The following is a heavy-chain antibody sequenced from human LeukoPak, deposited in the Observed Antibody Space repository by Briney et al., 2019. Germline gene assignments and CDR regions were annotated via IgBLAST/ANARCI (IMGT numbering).Heavy chain of an antibody. CDR2: ISGSGGST. V-gene: IGHV3-23*01. CDR1: GFTFSSYA. Sequence: PGGSLRLSCAASGFTFSSYAMSWVRQAPGKGLEWVSAISGSGGSTYYADSVKGRFTISRNDSNNTLYLQMNSLGVDDTAVYYCARERPRDTAMPEGFQHWGQGTLVTVSS. CDR3: ARERPRDTAMPEGFQH. J-gene: IGHJ1*01. D-gene: IGHD5-18*01.